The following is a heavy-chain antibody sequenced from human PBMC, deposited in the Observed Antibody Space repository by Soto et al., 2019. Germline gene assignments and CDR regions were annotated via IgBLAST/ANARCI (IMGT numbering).Heavy chain of an antibody. J-gene: IGHJ4*02. CDR1: GYTFTSYG. V-gene: IGHV1-18*01. D-gene: IGHD2-21*01. CDR3: ARVAYCGGDCYLPTQGY. Sequence: QVQLVQSGAEVKKPGASVKVSCKASGYTFTSYGISWVRQAPGQGLEWMGWISAYNGNTNYAQKLQGRVNMTTDTSTSTAYMELRSLRSDDTAVYYCARVAYCGGDCYLPTQGYWGKGPLVTVSS. CDR2: ISAYNGNT.